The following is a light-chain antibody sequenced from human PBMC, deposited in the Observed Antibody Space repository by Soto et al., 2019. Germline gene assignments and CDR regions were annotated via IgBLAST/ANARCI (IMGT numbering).Light chain of an antibody. CDR1: SSDVGDYNL. Sequence: QSVLTQPASVSGSPGQSITVSCTGTSSDVGDYNLVSWYQQHPGKAPRLIIYEGTKRPSGISHRFSGSKSDNTASLTISGLRAEDEAHYHCCSYAGSRTFVFGGGTKLTVL. V-gene: IGLV2-23*01. CDR3: CSYAGSRTFV. J-gene: IGLJ3*02. CDR2: EGT.